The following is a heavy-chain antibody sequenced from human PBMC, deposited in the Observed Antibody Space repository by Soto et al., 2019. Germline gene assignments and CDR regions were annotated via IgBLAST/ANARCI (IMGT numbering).Heavy chain of an antibody. Sequence: ASVKVSCKASGYTFTSYGISWVRQAPGQGLEWMGWISAYNGNTNYAQKLQGRVTMTTDTSTSTAYMELRSLRSDDTAVYYCARDTPASIAVAGPNLYYYYCGMDVWGQGTTVTVSS. V-gene: IGHV1-18*01. J-gene: IGHJ6*02. D-gene: IGHD6-19*01. CDR1: GYTFTSYG. CDR2: ISAYNGNT. CDR3: ARDTPASIAVAGPNLYYYYCGMDV.